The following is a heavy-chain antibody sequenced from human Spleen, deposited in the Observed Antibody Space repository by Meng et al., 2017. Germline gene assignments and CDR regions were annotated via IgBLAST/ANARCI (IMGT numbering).Heavy chain of an antibody. D-gene: IGHD1-26*01. CDR3: ARVGSGASGY. V-gene: IGHV4-34*01. J-gene: IGHJ4*02. Sequence: GSLRLSCVVSGGSFSDYYWSWIRQPPGKGLEWIGSIYHSGSTSYNPSLKSRVTISVDTSKNQFSLKLNSVTAADTAVYYCARVGSGASGYWGQGTLVTVSS. CDR1: GGSFSDYY. CDR2: IYHSGST.